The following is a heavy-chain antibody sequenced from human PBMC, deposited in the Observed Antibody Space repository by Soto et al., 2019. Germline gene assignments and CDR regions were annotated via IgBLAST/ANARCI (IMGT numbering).Heavy chain of an antibody. Sequence: SGYSFTSYWISWVRQMPGKGLEWMGRIDPSDSYTNYSPSFQGHVTISADKSISTAYLQWSSLKASDTAMYYCARHPIVVVPVSLPYGMDVWGQGTTVTVSS. V-gene: IGHV5-10-1*01. J-gene: IGHJ6*02. CDR3: ARHPIVVVPVSLPYGMDV. CDR1: GYSFTSYW. CDR2: IDPSDSYT. D-gene: IGHD2-2*01.